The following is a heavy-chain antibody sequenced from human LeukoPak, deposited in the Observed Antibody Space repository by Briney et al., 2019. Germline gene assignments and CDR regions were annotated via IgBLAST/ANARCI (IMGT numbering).Heavy chain of an antibody. CDR2: ISGSGVAT. CDR3: AKDWGYSSSQGYYFDY. J-gene: IGHJ4*02. D-gene: IGHD6-13*01. Sequence: GGSLRLSCAASGFTFSSYAVRWVRQAPGKGLEWVSSISGSGVATFSADSVKGRFTISRDNSKNTLYLKMNSLRAEDTAVYYCAKDWGYSSSQGYYFDYWGQGTVVTVSS. CDR1: GFTFSSYA. V-gene: IGHV3-23*01.